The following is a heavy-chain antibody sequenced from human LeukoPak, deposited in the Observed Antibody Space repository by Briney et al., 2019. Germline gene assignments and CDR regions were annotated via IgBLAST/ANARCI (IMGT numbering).Heavy chain of an antibody. V-gene: IGHV1-24*01. J-gene: IGHJ3*02. CDR2: FDPEDGET. CDR1: GYTLTELS. Sequence: GASVKVSCKVSGYTLTELSMHWVRQAPGKGLEWMGGFDPEDGETIYAQKFQGRVTMTEDTSTDTAYMELSSLRSEDTAVYYCAAIYGDYGFDGFDIWGQGTMVTVSS. D-gene: IGHD4-17*01. CDR3: AAIYGDYGFDGFDI.